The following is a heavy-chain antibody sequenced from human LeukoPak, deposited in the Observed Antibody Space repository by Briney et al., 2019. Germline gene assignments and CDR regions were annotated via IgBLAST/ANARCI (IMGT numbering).Heavy chain of an antibody. CDR2: LFHSGTR. D-gene: IGHD6-13*01. J-gene: IGHJ4*02. Sequence: WETLALTCTVSGGSITSYDWRWIRQPPGKGLEWVGDLFHSGTRRDNPAIKSRVIITANTTNNQIFLTLNSTTAADAAVYYCARRRGWKQQLVYFDYWGQGTLATVSS. CDR3: ARRRGWKQQLVYFDY. CDR1: GGSITSYD. V-gene: IGHV4-59*08.